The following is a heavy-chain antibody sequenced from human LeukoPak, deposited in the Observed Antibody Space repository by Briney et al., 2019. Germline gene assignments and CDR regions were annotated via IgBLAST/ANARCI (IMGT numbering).Heavy chain of an antibody. V-gene: IGHV1-18*01. CDR2: ISAYNGNT. CDR3: ARVAGRVTAIIIAHVDY. J-gene: IGHJ4*02. D-gene: IGHD5-18*01. CDR1: GYTFTSYG. Sequence: GASVKVSCKASGYTFTSYGISWVRQAPGQGLEWMGWISAYNGNTNYAQELQGRVTMTTDTSTRTAYMELRSLRSDDTAVYYCARVAGRVTAIIIAHVDYWGQGTLVTVSS.